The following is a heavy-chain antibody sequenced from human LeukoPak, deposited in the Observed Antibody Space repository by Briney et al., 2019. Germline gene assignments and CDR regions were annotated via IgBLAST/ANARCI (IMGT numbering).Heavy chain of an antibody. J-gene: IGHJ5*02. CDR1: GGSISSSSYY. Sequence: SETLSLTCTVSGGSISSSSYYWGWIRQPPGKGLEWIGSIYYSGSTKYNPSLKSRVTISVDTSKNQFSLKMSSVTAADTAVYYCARNHGTGRGEWFDPWGQGTLVTVSS. V-gene: IGHV4-39*07. D-gene: IGHD3-10*01. CDR3: ARNHGTGRGEWFDP. CDR2: IYYSGST.